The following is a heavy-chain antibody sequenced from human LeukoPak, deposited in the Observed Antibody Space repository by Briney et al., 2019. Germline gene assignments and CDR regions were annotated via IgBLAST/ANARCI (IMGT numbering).Heavy chain of an antibody. Sequence: GESLKISCKSSGYSFTSYWISWVRQMPGKGLEWMGRIDPSDSYTNYSPSFQGHVTISADKSISTAYLQWSSLKASDTAMFYCARLRWPRGGRSSFDYWGQGALVTVSS. CDR3: ARLRWPRGGRSSFDY. V-gene: IGHV5-10-1*01. D-gene: IGHD3-10*01. CDR2: IDPSDSYT. CDR1: GYSFTSYW. J-gene: IGHJ4*02.